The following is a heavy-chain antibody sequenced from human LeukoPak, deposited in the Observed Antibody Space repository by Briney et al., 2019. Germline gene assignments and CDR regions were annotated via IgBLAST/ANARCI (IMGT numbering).Heavy chain of an antibody. Sequence: GGSLRLSCSASGFTFSSYAMLWVRQAPGKGLECVSAISSGGSTHYADSVKGRFTTSRDDSENTLYLQMSSLRAEDTAVYYCAMNWNCDYWGQGTLVTVSS. CDR1: GFTFSSYA. V-gene: IGHV3-64D*09. D-gene: IGHD1-1*01. CDR2: ISSGGST. J-gene: IGHJ4*02. CDR3: AMNWNCDY.